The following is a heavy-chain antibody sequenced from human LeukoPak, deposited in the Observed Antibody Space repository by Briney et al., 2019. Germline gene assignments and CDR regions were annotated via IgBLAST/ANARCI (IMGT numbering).Heavy chain of an antibody. D-gene: IGHD6-13*01. CDR3: AIDRGRGAAAGHFDY. Sequence: PGGSLRLSCAASGFTFSSYSMNWVRQAPGKGLEWVSYISSSSYIIYYADSVKGRFTISRDNAKNSLYPQMNSLRDEDTAVYYCAIDRGRGAAAGHFDYWGQGTLVTVSS. V-gene: IGHV3-48*02. CDR1: GFTFSSYS. CDR2: ISSSSYII. J-gene: IGHJ4*02.